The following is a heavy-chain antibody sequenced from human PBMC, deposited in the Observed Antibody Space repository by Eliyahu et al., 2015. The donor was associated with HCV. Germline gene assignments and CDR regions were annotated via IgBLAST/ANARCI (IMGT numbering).Heavy chain of an antibody. J-gene: IGHJ4*02. Sequence: EVQLVESGGGLVQPGGSLRLSCAASGFPFNRYWMXWVRQAPGKGLEWVANIKQDGSEKYYVDSVEGRFTISRDNAKNSLYLQMNSLRAEDTAVYFCARDRDGYDYWGQGTLVTVSP. CDR2: IKQDGSEK. V-gene: IGHV3-7*01. D-gene: IGHD5-12*01. CDR1: GFPFNRYW. CDR3: ARDRDGYDY.